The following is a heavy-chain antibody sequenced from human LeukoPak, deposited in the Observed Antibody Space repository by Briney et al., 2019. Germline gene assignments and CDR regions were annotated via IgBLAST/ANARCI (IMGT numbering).Heavy chain of an antibody. V-gene: IGHV4-59*08. J-gene: IGHJ3*02. Sequence: SETLSLTCTVSGGSTSGDYWSWIRQPPGKGLEWIGYVFYSGSTNYNPSLRSRVTISMDTSKTQFSLKLSSVTAADTAVYYCARHISVTYDAFDKWGQGTTVTVSS. D-gene: IGHD6-19*01. CDR2: VFYSGST. CDR3: ARHISVTYDAFDK. CDR1: GGSTSGDY.